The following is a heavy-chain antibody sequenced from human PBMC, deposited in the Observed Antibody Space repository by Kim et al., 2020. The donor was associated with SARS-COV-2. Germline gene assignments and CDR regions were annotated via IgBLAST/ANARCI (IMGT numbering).Heavy chain of an antibody. V-gene: IGHV3-30*02. J-gene: IGHJ4*02. CDR3: AKDSGRSTMIVVVITGIDY. D-gene: IGHD3-22*01. Sequence: GRFTSSKDNSKNTLYLQMNRLRAEDTAVYYCAKDSGRSTMIVVVITGIDYWGQGTLVTVSS.